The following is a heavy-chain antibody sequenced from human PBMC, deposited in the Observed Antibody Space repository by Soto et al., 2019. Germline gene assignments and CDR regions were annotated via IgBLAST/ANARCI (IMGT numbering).Heavy chain of an antibody. CDR2: INPNSGGA. CDR1: GYTFIGYY. J-gene: IGHJ4*02. CDR3: ARSGGGYDLGDY. Sequence: QVQLVQSGAEVKKPGASVKVSCKASGYTFIGYYIHWVRQAPGQGLVWMGWINPNSGGAKYSQKFQAWVTMTSDTSISTAYMELSRLKSDDTAVYYCARSGGGYDLGDYWGQGTLVTVSS. V-gene: IGHV1-2*04. D-gene: IGHD5-12*01.